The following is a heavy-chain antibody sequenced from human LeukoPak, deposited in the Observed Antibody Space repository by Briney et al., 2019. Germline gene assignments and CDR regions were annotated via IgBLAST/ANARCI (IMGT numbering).Heavy chain of an antibody. V-gene: IGHV3-74*01. CDR1: GFTFSSYW. Sequence: GGSLRLSCAASGFTFSSYWMHWVRQAPGKGLVWVSRINDDGSNTRYADSVKGRFTISRDNAKNSLYLQMNSLRAEDTAVYYCSRGGSPPEARGDVFDIWGQGTMVSVSS. CDR2: INDDGSNT. J-gene: IGHJ3*02. CDR3: SRGGSPPEARGDVFDI. D-gene: IGHD1-26*01.